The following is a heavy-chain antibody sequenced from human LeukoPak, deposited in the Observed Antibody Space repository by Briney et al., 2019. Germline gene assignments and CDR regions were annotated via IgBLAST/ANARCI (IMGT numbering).Heavy chain of an antibody. V-gene: IGHV3-30-3*01. Sequence: LSLTCAVYGGSFSGYYWSWIRQAPGKGLEWVAVISYDGSNKYYADSVKGRFTISRDNSKNTLYLQMNSLRAEDTAVYYCARDPTFGFRADYWGQGTLVTVSS. J-gene: IGHJ4*02. CDR1: GGSFSGYY. CDR2: ISYDGSNK. D-gene: IGHD3-10*01. CDR3: ARDPTFGFRADY.